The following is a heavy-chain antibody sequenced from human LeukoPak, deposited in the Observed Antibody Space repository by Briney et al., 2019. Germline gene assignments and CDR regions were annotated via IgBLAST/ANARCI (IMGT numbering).Heavy chain of an antibody. CDR2: IIPIFGTA. Sequence: ASVKVSCKASGGTFSSYAISWVRQAPGQGLEWMGGIIPIFGTANYAQKFQGRVTITADESTSTAYMELSSLRSEDTAVYYCARVHLSVGAPHDGWFDPWGQGTLVTVSS. CDR3: ARVHLSVGAPHDGWFDP. CDR1: GGTFSSYA. D-gene: IGHD1-26*01. J-gene: IGHJ5*02. V-gene: IGHV1-69*13.